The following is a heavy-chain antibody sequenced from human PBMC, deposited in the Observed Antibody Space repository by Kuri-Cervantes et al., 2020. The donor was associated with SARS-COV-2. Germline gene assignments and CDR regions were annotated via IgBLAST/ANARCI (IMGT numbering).Heavy chain of an antibody. V-gene: IGHV3-23*01. CDR3: ARDGALAIFGVVISDYYYYGMDV. J-gene: IGHJ6*02. CDR2: ISTSDGST. D-gene: IGHD3-3*01. Sequence: GGSLRLSCAASGFTFSSYAMTWVRQAPGKGLEWVSAISTSDGSTYYADSVKGRFTISRDNAKNSLYLQMNSLRDEDTAVYYCARDGALAIFGVVISDYYYYGMDVWGQGTTVTVSS. CDR1: GFTFSSYA.